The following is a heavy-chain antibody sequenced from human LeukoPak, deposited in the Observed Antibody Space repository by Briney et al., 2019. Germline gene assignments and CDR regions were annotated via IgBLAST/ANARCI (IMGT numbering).Heavy chain of an antibody. J-gene: IGHJ5*02. CDR3: ARNAYSSSSFWFDP. D-gene: IGHD6-13*01. CDR1: GGSISSYY. Sequence: KTSETLSLTCTVSGGSISSYYWSWIRQPPGKGLEWIGYIYYSGSTNYNPSLKSRVTISVDTSKNQFSLKLSSVTAADTAVYYCARNAYSSSSFWFDPWGQGTLVTVSS. V-gene: IGHV4-59*08. CDR2: IYYSGST.